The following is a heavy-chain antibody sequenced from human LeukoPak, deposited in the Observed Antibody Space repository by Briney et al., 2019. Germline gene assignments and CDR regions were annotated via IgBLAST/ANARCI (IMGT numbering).Heavy chain of an antibody. V-gene: IGHV1-69*13. D-gene: IGHD6-13*01. Sequence: GALVKVSCKASGGTFSSYAISWVRQAPGQGLEWMGGIIPIFGTANYAQKFQGRVTITADESTSTAYMELSSLRSEDTAVYYCARWVRAAAGTEPHGMDVWGQGTTVTVSS. J-gene: IGHJ6*02. CDR2: IIPIFGTA. CDR3: ARWVRAAAGTEPHGMDV. CDR1: GGTFSSYA.